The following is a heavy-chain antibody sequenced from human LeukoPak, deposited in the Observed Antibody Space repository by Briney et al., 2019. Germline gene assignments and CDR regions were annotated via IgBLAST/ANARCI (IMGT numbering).Heavy chain of an antibody. CDR2: IYSGGNT. D-gene: IGHD2-2*01. CDR3: ARESCGSTSCYYHFDY. CDR1: GFTFSSYA. V-gene: IGHV3-66*01. Sequence: GGSLRLSCAASGFTFSSYAMSWVRQAPGKGLEWVSVIYSGGNTYYADSVKGRFTISRDNSKNTLYLQMNSLRAEDTAVYYCARESCGSTSCYYHFDYWGQGTLVTVSS. J-gene: IGHJ4*02.